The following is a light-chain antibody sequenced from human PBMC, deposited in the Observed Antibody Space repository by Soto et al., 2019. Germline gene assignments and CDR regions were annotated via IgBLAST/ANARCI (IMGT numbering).Light chain of an antibody. V-gene: IGKV1-5*03. CDR1: QTIGDW. J-gene: IGKJ1*01. CDR3: QQSHFYWT. CDR2: KAS. Sequence: DIQMTQSPSTLPASVGDRVTITCRASQTIGDWLAWYQQKPGKVPKLLIYKASTLEGGVPSRFSGSGSGTEFTLTISSLQPDDVATYYCQQSHFYWTFGQGTKVDIK.